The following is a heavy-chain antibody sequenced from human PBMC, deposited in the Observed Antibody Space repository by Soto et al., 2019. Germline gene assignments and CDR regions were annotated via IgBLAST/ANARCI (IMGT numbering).Heavy chain of an antibody. CDR2: IYHSGTT. J-gene: IGHJ4*02. D-gene: IGHD6-6*01. Sequence: SETLSLTCTVSSGSISSDGYYWAWIRQHPGQGLEWIGYIYHSGTTYYNPSLRSRVTISVDTSKNQFSLNLTSVTAADTALYYCAREYSSSYDYWGPGILVTVSS. CDR1: SGSISSDGYY. CDR3: AREYSSSYDY. V-gene: IGHV4-31*03.